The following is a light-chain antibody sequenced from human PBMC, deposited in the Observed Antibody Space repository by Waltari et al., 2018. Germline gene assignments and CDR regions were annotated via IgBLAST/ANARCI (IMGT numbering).Light chain of an antibody. J-gene: IGLJ1*01. Sequence: SSELTQDPAVSVALGPPVRITCQGDSLRSYYATWYQQKAGQAPILVIYGQNNRPSGIPDRFSGSYSGRTASLTITGAQAEDEADYYCSSRDSGAHRHVFGTGTKVTVL. V-gene: IGLV3-19*01. CDR3: SSRDSGAHRHV. CDR1: SLRSYY. CDR2: GQN.